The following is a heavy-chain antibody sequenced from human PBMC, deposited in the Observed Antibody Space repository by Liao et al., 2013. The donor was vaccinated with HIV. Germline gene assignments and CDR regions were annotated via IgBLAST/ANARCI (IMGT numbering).Heavy chain of an antibody. Sequence: QVQLQESGPGLVKPSQTLSLTCTVSGGSISSGSYYWSWIRQPAGKGLEWIGRIYTSGSTNYNPSLKSRVTISVDTSKNQFSLKLSPVTAADTAVYYCAATIVVGAAAINAFDVWGQGTLVTVSS. CDR2: IYTSGST. V-gene: IGHV4-61*02. CDR3: AATIVVGAAAINAFDV. CDR1: GGSISSGSYY. J-gene: IGHJ3*01. D-gene: IGHD2-2*01.